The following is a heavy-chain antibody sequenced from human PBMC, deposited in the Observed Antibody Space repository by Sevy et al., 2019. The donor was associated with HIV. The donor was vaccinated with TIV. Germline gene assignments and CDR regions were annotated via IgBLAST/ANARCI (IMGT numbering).Heavy chain of an antibody. V-gene: IGHV3-66*01. D-gene: IGHD5-18*01. CDR1: GFTVNSYY. CDR3: ARAKSGYGYALNY. Sequence: GGSLRLSCAASGFTVNSYYMTWVHQAPGKGLEGVSVIYSDGTTYHADSVKDRFTISRDNSKNTLYLQMNSLRAEDTAVYYCARAKSGYGYALNYWGQGTLVTVSS. CDR2: IYSDGTT. J-gene: IGHJ4*02.